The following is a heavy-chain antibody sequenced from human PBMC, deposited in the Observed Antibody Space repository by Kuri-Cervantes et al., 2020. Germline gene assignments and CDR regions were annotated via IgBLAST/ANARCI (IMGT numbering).Heavy chain of an antibody. CDR2: IYHSGST. V-gene: IGHV4-38-2*01. J-gene: IGHJ4*02. D-gene: IGHD4-17*01. Sequence: SETLSLTCAVSGFSINSGFYWGWVRQPPGKGLEWIGSIYHSGSTYYNPSLKSRVTISVDTSKNQFSLKLSSVTAADTAVYYCARMTTVRHFDYWGQGTLVTVSS. CDR3: ARMTTVRHFDY. CDR1: GFSINSGFY.